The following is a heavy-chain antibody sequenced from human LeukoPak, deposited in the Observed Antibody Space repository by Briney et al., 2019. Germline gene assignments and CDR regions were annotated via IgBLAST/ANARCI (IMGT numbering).Heavy chain of an antibody. D-gene: IGHD6-19*01. Sequence: GASVKVSCKASGYTFTGYYMHWVQQAPGQGLEWMGWINPNSGGTNYAQKFQGWVTMTRGTSISTAYMELSRLRSDDTAVYYCAREGAVTSFDYWGQGTLVTVSS. CDR3: AREGAVTSFDY. CDR1: GYTFTGYY. J-gene: IGHJ4*02. CDR2: INPNSGGT. V-gene: IGHV1-2*04.